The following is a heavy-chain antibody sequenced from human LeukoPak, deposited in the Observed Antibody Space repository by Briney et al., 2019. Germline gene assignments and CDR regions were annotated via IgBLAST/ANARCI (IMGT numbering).Heavy chain of an antibody. D-gene: IGHD1-26*01. CDR2: IYYSGST. V-gene: IGHV4-59*12. J-gene: IGHJ4*02. CDR1: GGSISSYY. CDR3: ARRQWELLATFDF. Sequence: PSETLSLTCTVSGGSISSYYWSWIRQPPGKGLEWIGYIYYSGSTNYNPSLKSRVTISVDTSKNQFSLKLTSVTAADTAIYYCARRQWELLATFDFWGQGILVTVSS.